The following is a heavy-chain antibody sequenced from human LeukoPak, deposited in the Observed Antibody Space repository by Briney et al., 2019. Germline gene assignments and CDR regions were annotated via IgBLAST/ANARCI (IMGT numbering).Heavy chain of an antibody. V-gene: IGHV1-8*03. CDR2: MNPNSGNT. J-gene: IGHJ5*02. CDR3: ARVKAGEGNWFDP. CDR1: GYTFTSYD. Sequence: ASVKVSCKASGYTFTSYDINWVRQATGQGLERMGWMNPNSGNTGYAQKFQGRVTITRNTSISTAYMELSSLRSEDTAVYYCARVKAGEGNWFDPWGQGTLVTVSS.